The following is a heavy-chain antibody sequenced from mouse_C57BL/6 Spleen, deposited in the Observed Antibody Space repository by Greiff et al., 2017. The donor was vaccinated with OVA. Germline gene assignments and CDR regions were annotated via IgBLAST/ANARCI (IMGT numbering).Heavy chain of an antibody. Sequence: QVQLQQPGAELVRPGSSVKLSCKASGYTFTSYWMAWVKQRPGQGLEWIGNIYPSDSETHYNQKFKDKATLTVDKSSSTAYMQLSSLTSEDSAVYYCARSWSNAFDYWGQGTTLTVSS. CDR1: GYTFTSYW. V-gene: IGHV1-61*01. J-gene: IGHJ2*01. D-gene: IGHD2-5*01. CDR3: ARSWSNAFDY. CDR2: IYPSDSET.